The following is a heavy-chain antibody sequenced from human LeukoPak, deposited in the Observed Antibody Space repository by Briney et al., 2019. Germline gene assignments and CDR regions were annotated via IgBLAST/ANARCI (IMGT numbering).Heavy chain of an antibody. V-gene: IGHV5-51*01. Sequence: KSGGSLRLSCSASGFTFSNYWIGWVRQMPGKGLEWMGIIYPGDSDTRYSPSFQGQVTISADKSISTAYLQWSSLKASDTAMYYCARHTTPKSYYYDSSGYTDYWGQGTLVTVSS. D-gene: IGHD3-22*01. CDR3: ARHTTPKSYYYDSSGYTDY. CDR1: GFTFSNYW. J-gene: IGHJ4*02. CDR2: IYPGDSDT.